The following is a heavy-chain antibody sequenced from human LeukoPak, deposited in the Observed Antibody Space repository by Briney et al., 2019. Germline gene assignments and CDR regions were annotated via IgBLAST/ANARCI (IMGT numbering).Heavy chain of an antibody. CDR2: IKKTGSET. V-gene: IGHV3-7*01. D-gene: IGHD2-15*01. Sequence: GGSLRPSCAASGFTFSHFWMSWVRQAPGKGLEWVAYIKKTGSETYYVDSVKGRFTITRDNTRNSLFLQMYSLRAEDTAVYFCAREDGYCSGGNCYSYFDSWGQGTLVTVSS. CDR1: GFTFSHFW. CDR3: AREDGYCSGGNCYSYFDS. J-gene: IGHJ4*02.